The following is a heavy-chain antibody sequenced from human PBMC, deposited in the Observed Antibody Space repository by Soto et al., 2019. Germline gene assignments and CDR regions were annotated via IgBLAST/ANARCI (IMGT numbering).Heavy chain of an antibody. V-gene: IGHV3-20*04. D-gene: IGHD3-10*01. CDR2: INRNGGNS. J-gene: IGHJ4*02. CDR1: GFTFDDYG. Sequence: EVQLLQSGGGVVRPGGSLRLSCTASGFTFDDYGMDWVRQPPGKGLEWVSGINRNGGNSGYADSVKGRFTISRDNAKKTIYRPENSLRACDTAFYSCARALRGHYHYFDSWGRGTLVTVST. CDR3: ARALRGHYHYFDS.